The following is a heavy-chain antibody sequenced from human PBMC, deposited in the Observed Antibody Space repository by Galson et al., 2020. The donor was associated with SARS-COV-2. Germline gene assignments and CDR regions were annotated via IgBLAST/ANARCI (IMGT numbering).Heavy chain of an antibody. V-gene: IGHV3-33*01. J-gene: IGHJ4*02. CDR1: GFTFSSSG. CDR3: ARDFGIAAAGTSDEFDY. D-gene: IGHD6-13*01. CDR2: IWYDGSNK. Sequence: GGSLRLSCAASGFTFSSSGMHWVRQAPGKGLEWVAVIWYDGSNKYYADSVKGRFTISRDNSKNTLYLQMNSLRAEDTAVYYCARDFGIAAAGTSDEFDYWGQGTLVTVSS.